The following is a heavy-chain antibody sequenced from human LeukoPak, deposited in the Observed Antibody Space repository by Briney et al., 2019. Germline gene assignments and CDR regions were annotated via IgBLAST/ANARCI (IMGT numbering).Heavy chain of an antibody. CDR3: VRRYSFGPYGMDV. CDR1: GFPFSSYA. V-gene: IGHV3-64D*09. Sequence: GGSLRLSCSASGFPFSSYAMHWVRQAPGKGLEYVSAISDSGGSTYYADSVKGRFTISRVNSKNTLYLQMSSLGAYETAVYFCVRRYSFGPYGMDVWGQGTTVTVSS. CDR2: ISDSGGST. J-gene: IGHJ6*02. D-gene: IGHD2-15*01.